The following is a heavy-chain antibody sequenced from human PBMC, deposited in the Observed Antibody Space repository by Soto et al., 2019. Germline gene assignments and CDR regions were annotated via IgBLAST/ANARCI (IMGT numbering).Heavy chain of an antibody. V-gene: IGHV4-59*08. J-gene: IGHJ5*02. Sequence: PSETLSLTCTVSGGSISSYYWSWIRQPPGKGLEWIGYIYYSGSTNYNPSLKSRVTISVDTSKNQFSLKLSSVTAADTAVYYCGRQGLRPNNCFDPWGQGTLVTVSS. CDR2: IYYSGST. CDR1: GGSISSYY. CDR3: GRQGLRPNNCFDP. D-gene: IGHD4-17*01.